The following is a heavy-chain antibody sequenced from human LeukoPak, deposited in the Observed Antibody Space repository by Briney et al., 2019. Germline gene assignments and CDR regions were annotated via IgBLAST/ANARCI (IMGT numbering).Heavy chain of an antibody. Sequence: GGSLRLSCAASGFTFSSYWMSWVRQAPGKGLEWVANIKQDGSEKYYVDSVKGRFTISRDNAKNSLYLQMNSLRAEDTAVYYCAGDSHLGIAVAGTHDYWGQGTLVTVSS. J-gene: IGHJ4*02. CDR2: IKQDGSEK. D-gene: IGHD6-19*01. V-gene: IGHV3-7*01. CDR1: GFTFSSYW. CDR3: AGDSHLGIAVAGTHDY.